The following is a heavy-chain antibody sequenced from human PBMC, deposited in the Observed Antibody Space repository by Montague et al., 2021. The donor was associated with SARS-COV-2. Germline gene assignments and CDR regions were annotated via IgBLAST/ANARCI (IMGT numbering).Heavy chain of an antibody. CDR1: GFTSRSYW. J-gene: IGHJ6*02. CDR2: INSDGSST. V-gene: IGHV3-74*01. Sequence: SLRLSCAASGFTSRSYWMHWVRQAPGKGLVWVSRINSDGSSTGYADSVKGRFTISRDNAKNTLYLQMNCLRAEDTAVYYCARSIGDFWSGYEDYYSAMGVWGQGTTVTVSS. D-gene: IGHD3-3*01. CDR3: ARSIGDFWSGYEDYYSAMGV.